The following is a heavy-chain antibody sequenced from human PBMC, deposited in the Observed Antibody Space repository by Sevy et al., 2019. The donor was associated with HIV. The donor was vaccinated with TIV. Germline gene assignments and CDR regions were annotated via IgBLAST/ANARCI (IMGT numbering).Heavy chain of an antibody. CDR2: VYYTGGT. J-gene: IGHJ3*02. V-gene: IGHV4-59*08. CDR3: ARRNDFAI. CDR1: GGSINSDH. Sequence: SETLSLTCTVSGGSINSDHWNWIRQPPGKGLEWIGYVYYTGGTNYNPSLKNRVTISVDRTKNQFSLKLTSVTAADTAVYYCARRNDFAIWGQGTMVTVPS.